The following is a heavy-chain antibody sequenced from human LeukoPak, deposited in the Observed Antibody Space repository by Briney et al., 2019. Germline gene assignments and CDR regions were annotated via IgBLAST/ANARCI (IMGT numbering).Heavy chain of an antibody. V-gene: IGHV3-23*01. J-gene: IGHJ4*02. Sequence: GGSLRLSCAVSGFSLSTNGMSWVRQAPGKGLEWVSAITMSGTSTYYADSVKGRFTISRDSSKNTLYLQMNSLRAEDTAVYYCAKWTAFYYDSSGYVDYWGQGTLVTVSS. CDR2: ITMSGTST. CDR3: AKWTAFYYDSSGYVDY. CDR1: GFSLSTNG. D-gene: IGHD3-22*01.